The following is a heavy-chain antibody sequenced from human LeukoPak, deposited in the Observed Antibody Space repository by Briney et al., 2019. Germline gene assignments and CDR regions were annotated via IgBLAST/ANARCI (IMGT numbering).Heavy chain of an antibody. V-gene: IGHV4-39*01. CDR2: IYYSGST. D-gene: IGHD3-9*01. CDR3: AGHVLRYFDWLLSIDY. J-gene: IGHJ4*02. Sequence: PSETLSLTCTVSGGSISSSSYYWGWIRQPPGKGLEWIGSIYYSGSTYYNPSLKSRVTISVDTSKNQFSLKLSSVTAPDTAVYYCAGHVLRYFDWLLSIDYWGEGTLVSV. CDR1: GGSISSSSYY.